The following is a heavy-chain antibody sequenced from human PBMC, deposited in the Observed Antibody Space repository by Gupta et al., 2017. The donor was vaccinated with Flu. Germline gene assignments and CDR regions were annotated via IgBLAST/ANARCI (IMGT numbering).Heavy chain of an antibody. CDR1: GDSISSRHW. J-gene: IGHJ4*02. V-gene: IGHV4-4*02. CDR2: RYHTGST. D-gene: IGHD2-21*02. CDR3: ARGLPYCSAGYCYSGGCDY. Sequence: QVQLQESGPGLVKPSGTLSLTCAVSGDSISSRHWWTWVRQPPGKGLEWIGERYHTGSTNYNPSVEGRITISVDESKNQFSLKLNSVTAADTAVYYCARGLPYCSAGYCYSGGCDYWGQGTLVTVSS.